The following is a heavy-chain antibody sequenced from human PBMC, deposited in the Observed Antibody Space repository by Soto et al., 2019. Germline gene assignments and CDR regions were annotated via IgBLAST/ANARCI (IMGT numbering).Heavy chain of an antibody. D-gene: IGHD6-6*01. J-gene: IGHJ5*02. V-gene: IGHV3-23*01. CDR2: ISGSGGST. Sequence: EVQLLESGGGLVQPGGSLRLSCAASGFTFSSYAMSWVRQAPGKGLEWVSAISGSGGSTYYADSVKGRFTISRDNSNNTLYLQMNSLRAEDTAVYYCAKDYHSLTDPSIAASVTFRSIGYDSVGVFDPWGQGTLVTVSS. CDR3: AKDYHSLTDPSIAASVTFRSIGYDSVGVFDP. CDR1: GFTFSSYA.